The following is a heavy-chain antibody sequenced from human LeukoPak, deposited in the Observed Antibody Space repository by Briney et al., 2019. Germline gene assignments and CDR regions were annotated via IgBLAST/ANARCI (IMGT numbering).Heavy chain of an antibody. V-gene: IGHV3-23*01. Sequence: GGSLRLSCAASGFTFSSYAMSWVRQAPGKGLEWVSAISGSGGSTYYADSVKGRFTISKDNSKNTLYLQMNSLRAEDTAVYYCAIDRSFPLWSGYPDSDYWGQGTLVTVSS. CDR2: ISGSGGST. J-gene: IGHJ4*02. CDR3: AIDRSFPLWSGYPDSDY. CDR1: GFTFSSYA. D-gene: IGHD3-3*01.